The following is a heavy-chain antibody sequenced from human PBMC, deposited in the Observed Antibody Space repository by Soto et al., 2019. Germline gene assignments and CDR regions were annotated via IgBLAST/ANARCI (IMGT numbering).Heavy chain of an antibody. CDR3: ARVSSGYWSDAFDI. V-gene: IGHV4-31*03. CDR2: IYYSGST. Sequence: SETLSLTCTVSGGSISSGGYYWSWIRQHPGRGLEWIGYIYYSGSTYYNPSLKSRVTISVDTSKNQFSLKLSSVTAADTAVYYCARVSSGYWSDAFDIWGQGTMVTVSS. D-gene: IGHD3-22*01. J-gene: IGHJ3*02. CDR1: GGSISSGGYY.